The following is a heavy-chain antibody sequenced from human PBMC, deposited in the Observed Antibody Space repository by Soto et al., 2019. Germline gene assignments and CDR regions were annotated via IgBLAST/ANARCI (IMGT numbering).Heavy chain of an antibody. CDR2: IRSKAYGGIT. J-gene: IGHJ2*01. D-gene: IGHD4-17*01. Sequence: GGSLRLSCTASGFTFGDYAMSWFRQAPGKGLEWVGFIRSKAYGGITEYAATVKCRFTLSRDTSKRIAYLQMHSLKTEDQAVYYCTRLDPYGDYPNWYFDLWGRGTLVTVSS. V-gene: IGHV3-49*03. CDR1: GFTFGDYA. CDR3: TRLDPYGDYPNWYFDL.